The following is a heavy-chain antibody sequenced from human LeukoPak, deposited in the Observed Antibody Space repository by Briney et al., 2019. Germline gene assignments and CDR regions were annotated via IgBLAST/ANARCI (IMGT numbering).Heavy chain of an antibody. Sequence: APVKVSCKASGHTFTGYYMHWVRQAPGQGLEWMGWINPKSGGTNYAQKFQGRVTMTRDTSISTAYMELSRLRSDDTAVYYCARDGLSRGDYDYRGCYFDYWGQGTLVTVSS. J-gene: IGHJ4*02. CDR1: GHTFTGYY. CDR2: INPKSGGT. CDR3: ARDGLSRGDYDYRGCYFDY. D-gene: IGHD5-12*01. V-gene: IGHV1-2*02.